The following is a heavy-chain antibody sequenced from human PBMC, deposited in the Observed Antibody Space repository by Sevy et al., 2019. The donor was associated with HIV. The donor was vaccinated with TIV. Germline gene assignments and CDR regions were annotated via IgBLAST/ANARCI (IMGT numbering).Heavy chain of an antibody. Sequence: GGSLRLSCAASGFTFDDYAMHWVRQAPGKGLEWVSGISWNSGSIGYADSVKGRFTISRDNAKNSLYLQMNSLRAEDTALYYCAKAVRGFGVVGDMDVWGKGTTVTVSS. CDR2: ISWNSGSI. J-gene: IGHJ6*03. D-gene: IGHD3-3*01. CDR1: GFTFDDYA. CDR3: AKAVRGFGVVGDMDV. V-gene: IGHV3-9*01.